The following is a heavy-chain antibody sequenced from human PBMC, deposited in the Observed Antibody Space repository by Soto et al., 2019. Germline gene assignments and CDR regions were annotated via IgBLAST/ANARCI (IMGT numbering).Heavy chain of an antibody. CDR1: GYTFTSYA. CDR2: INAGNGNT. Sequence: QVQLVQSGAEVKKPGASVKVSCKASGYTFTSYAMHWVRQAPGQRLEWMGWINAGNGNTKHSQKFQGRVTITRDTSESNAYMELSSLRSEDTAVYYCARDLQSDYWGKGTLVTVSS. V-gene: IGHV1-3*01. J-gene: IGHJ4*02. CDR3: ARDLQSDY.